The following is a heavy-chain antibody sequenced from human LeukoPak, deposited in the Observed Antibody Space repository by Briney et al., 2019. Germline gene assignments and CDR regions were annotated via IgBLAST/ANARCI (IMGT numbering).Heavy chain of an antibody. Sequence: ASVKVSCTASGYTFTGYYMHWVRQAPGQGLEWMGWINPNSGGTNYAQKFQGRVTMTRDTSISTAYMELSRLRSDDTAVYYCATELMRRDGYNRDYWGQGTLVTVSS. CDR3: ATELMRRDGYNRDY. CDR2: INPNSGGT. CDR1: GYTFTGYY. J-gene: IGHJ4*02. D-gene: IGHD5-24*01. V-gene: IGHV1-2*02.